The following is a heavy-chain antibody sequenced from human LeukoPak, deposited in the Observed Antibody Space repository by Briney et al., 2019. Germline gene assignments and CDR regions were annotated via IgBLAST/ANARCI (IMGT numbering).Heavy chain of an antibody. CDR2: MNPNSGNT. V-gene: IGHV1-8*01. D-gene: IGHD4/OR15-4a*01. Sequence: VASVKVSCKASRYTFTSYDINWVRQATGQGLEWMGWMNPNSGNTGYAQKFQGRVTMTRNTSISTAYMELSSLRSEDTAVYYCARKNYGSNRRFDPWGQGTLVTVSS. J-gene: IGHJ5*02. CDR3: ARKNYGSNRRFDP. CDR1: RYTFTSYD.